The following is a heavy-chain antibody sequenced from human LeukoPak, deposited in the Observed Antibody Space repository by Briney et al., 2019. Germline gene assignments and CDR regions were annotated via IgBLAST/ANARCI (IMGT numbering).Heavy chain of an antibody. V-gene: IGHV3-74*01. CDR2: IKSDGST. Sequence: GGSLRLSCAASGFTFSSYWMHWVRQAPGKGLVWVSRIKSDGSTNYADSVKGRFTISRDNAKNTVSLQMNSLRAEDTGEYYCARAPSEIGGYYPEYFRHWGQGTLVTVSS. J-gene: IGHJ1*01. D-gene: IGHD3-22*01. CDR1: GFTFSSYW. CDR3: ARAPSEIGGYYPEYFRH.